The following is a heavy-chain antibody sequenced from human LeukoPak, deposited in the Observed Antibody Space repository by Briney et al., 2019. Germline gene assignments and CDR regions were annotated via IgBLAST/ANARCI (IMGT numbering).Heavy chain of an antibody. D-gene: IGHD4-11*01. J-gene: IGHJ4*02. CDR2: ISPDGSTT. CDR3: TRDRTTITLFEL. Sequence: PGGSLRLSCAVSGFIISSYWMHWVRQVPGKGLVWVSRISPDGSTTGYADSVKGRFTASRDNARNTLYLQINSLRAEDSAVYYCTRDRTTITLFELWGQGTLVTVSS. CDR1: GFIISSYW. V-gene: IGHV3-74*01.